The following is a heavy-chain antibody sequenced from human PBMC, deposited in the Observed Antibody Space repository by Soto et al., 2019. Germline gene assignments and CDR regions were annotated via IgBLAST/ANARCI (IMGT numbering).Heavy chain of an antibody. J-gene: IGHJ4*01. CDR3: SPLFYGH. D-gene: IGHD3-16*01. CDR2: IKSKADGGTT. CDR1: EFTFANAW. V-gene: IGHV3-15*01. Sequence: EVQLVESGGDLVKPGGSLRLSCAASEFTFANAWISWVCQAPGKGLEWVGRIKSKADGGTTDYAAPVKDRLNLSRDESQNTLYLQMTILKTEDTAGSYCSPLFYGHSGHGTMLAVSS.